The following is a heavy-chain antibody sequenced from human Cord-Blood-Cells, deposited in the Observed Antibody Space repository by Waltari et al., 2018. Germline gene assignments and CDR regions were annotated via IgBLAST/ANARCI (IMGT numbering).Heavy chain of an antibody. Sequence: QVQLVESGGGVVQPGRSLRLSCAASGFTFRIYSRPWVRQAPGKGLEWVAVISYDGSNKYYADSVKGRFTISRDNSKNTLYLQMNSLRAEDTAVYYCARSWDQLGTAFDIWGQGTMVTVSS. J-gene: IGHJ3*02. CDR2: ISYDGSNK. D-gene: IGHD2-2*01. V-gene: IGHV3-30-3*01. CDR3: ARSWDQLGTAFDI. CDR1: GFTFRIYS.